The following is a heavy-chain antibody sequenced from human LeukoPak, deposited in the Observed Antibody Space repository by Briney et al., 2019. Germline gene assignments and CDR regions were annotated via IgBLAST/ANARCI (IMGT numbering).Heavy chain of an antibody. J-gene: IGHJ4*02. V-gene: IGHV4-34*01. Sequence: SETLSLTCAVYGGSFSGYYWSWIRQPPGKGLEWIGEINHSGNTNYNPSLKGRVTISVDTSKNQFSLKLSSVTAADTAVYYCVRRGYSYGSWGQGTLVTVSS. D-gene: IGHD5-18*01. CDR3: VRRGYSYGS. CDR2: INHSGNT. CDR1: GGSFSGYY.